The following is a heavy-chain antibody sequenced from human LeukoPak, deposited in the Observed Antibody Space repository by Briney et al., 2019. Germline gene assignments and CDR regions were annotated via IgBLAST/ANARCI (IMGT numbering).Heavy chain of an antibody. CDR1: GFTFSSYS. CDR2: ISSSSSYI. Sequence: GGSLRLSCAASGFTFSSYSMNWVRQAPGKGLEWVSSISSSSSYIYYADSVKGRFTIYRDNAKNSLYLQMNSLRAEDTAVYYCARSGSTYYDYVWGSSTDAFDIWGQGTMVTVSS. CDR3: ARSGSTYYDYVWGSSTDAFDI. V-gene: IGHV3-21*01. J-gene: IGHJ3*02. D-gene: IGHD3-16*01.